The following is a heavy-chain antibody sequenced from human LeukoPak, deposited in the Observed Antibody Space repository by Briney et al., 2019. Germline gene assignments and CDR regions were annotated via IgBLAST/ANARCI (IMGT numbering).Heavy chain of an antibody. CDR2: IRSDGSNK. Sequence: GGSLRLSCAGSGFSFSSYGMHWVRQAPGKGLEWMAFIRSDGSNKYYADSVKGRFTISRDNSKNTWYLQMNSLRTEDTAVYYCAKDRCSNGIGCYYYYMEVWGKGTTVTISS. CDR1: GFSFSSYG. V-gene: IGHV3-30*02. J-gene: IGHJ6*03. D-gene: IGHD2-8*01. CDR3: AKDRCSNGIGCYYYYMEV.